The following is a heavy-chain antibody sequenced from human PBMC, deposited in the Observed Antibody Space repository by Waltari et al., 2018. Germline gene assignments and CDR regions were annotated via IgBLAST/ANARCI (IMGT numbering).Heavy chain of an antibody. V-gene: IGHV4-59*11. D-gene: IGHD2-15*01. CDR3: AREGKSRDGYSNFDY. CDR1: GGSISSHY. J-gene: IGHJ4*02. Sequence: QVQLQESGPGLVKPSETLSLTCTVSGGSISSHYWSWIRQPPGKGLEWIGYIYYIGSTNYNPSLKSRVTISVDTSKNQFSLKLSSVTAADTAVYYCAREGKSRDGYSNFDYWGQGTLVTVSS. CDR2: IYYIGST.